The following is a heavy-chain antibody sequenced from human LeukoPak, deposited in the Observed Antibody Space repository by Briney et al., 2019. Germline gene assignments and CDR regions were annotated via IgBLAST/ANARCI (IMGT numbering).Heavy chain of an antibody. J-gene: IGHJ3*02. CDR2: IYYTGST. D-gene: IGHD2-21*02. CDR3: ARRSVVTAINFDAFDI. V-gene: IGHV4-59*08. Sequence: SETLSLTCTVSGGSISSYYWNWIRQPPGKGLEWIGYIYYTGSTNHNPSLKSRVTISLDTSKNQFSLKLSSVTAADTAVYYCARRSVVTAINFDAFDIWGQGAMVTVSS. CDR1: GGSISSYY.